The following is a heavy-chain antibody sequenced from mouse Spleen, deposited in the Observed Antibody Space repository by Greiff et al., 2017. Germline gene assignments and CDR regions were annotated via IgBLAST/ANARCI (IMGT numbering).Heavy chain of an antibody. D-gene: IGHD2-3*01. CDR3: ARSRYDGYYDY. Sequence: EVQLQQSGPELVKPGASVKISCKASGYSFTGYYMNWVKQSPEKSLEWIGEINPSTGNTAYNQKFKAKATLTVDKSSSTAYMQLKSLTSEDSAVYYCARSRYDGYYDYWGQGTTLTVSS. V-gene: IGHV1-42*01. CDR1: GYSFTGYY. CDR2: INPSTGNT. J-gene: IGHJ2*01.